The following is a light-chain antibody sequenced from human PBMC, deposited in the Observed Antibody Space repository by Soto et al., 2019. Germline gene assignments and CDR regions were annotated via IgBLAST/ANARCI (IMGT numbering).Light chain of an antibody. J-gene: IGKJ2*01. Sequence: DLQMAQPPSSLSASIGDKITITCRASQNINFYLNWYQHKPGKAPKVLIYAASSLQSEVPSRFNGSGFGTDFTLTISSLQPEDFATYYCQQSSSTPRTFGQGTKLEIK. CDR1: QNINFY. CDR2: AAS. V-gene: IGKV1-39*01. CDR3: QQSSSTPRT.